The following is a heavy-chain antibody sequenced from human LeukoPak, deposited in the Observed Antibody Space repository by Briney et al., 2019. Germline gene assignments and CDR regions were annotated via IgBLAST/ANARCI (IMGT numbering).Heavy chain of an antibody. CDR3: AKMQMITVTTGDAFDI. J-gene: IGHJ3*02. Sequence: PGGSLRLSCAAAGFTFSRYAMSWVRQAPGKGLEWVSDISGSAGTTYYADSVKGRFTISRDNSKNPLYLQANSLRVEDTAVYYCAKMQMITVTTGDAFDIWGQGTMVTVSS. CDR2: ISGSAGTT. V-gene: IGHV3-23*01. D-gene: IGHD4-17*01. CDR1: GFTFSRYA.